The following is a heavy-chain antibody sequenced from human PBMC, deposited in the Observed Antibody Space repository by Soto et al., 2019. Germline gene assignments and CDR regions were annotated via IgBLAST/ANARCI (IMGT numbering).Heavy chain of an antibody. CDR2: IFPRDSDT. CDR3: ARHTHNTSTAGFYYYGMDL. V-gene: IGHV5-51*01. D-gene: IGHD1-20*01. Sequence: GESLKISCKASGYDFTNNWIGGVRQRPGKGLEWMGIIFPRDSDTRYSPSFQGQVTISADKSITTAYLQWSSLEASDTAIYFCARHTHNTSTAGFYYYGMDLWGQGTTVTVSS. CDR1: GYDFTNNW. J-gene: IGHJ6*02.